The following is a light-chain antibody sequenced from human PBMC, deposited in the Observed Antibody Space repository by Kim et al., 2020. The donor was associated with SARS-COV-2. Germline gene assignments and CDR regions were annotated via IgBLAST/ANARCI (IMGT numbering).Light chain of an antibody. CDR1: QGISSD. Sequence: AAHGDLVPHMWRASQGISSDLALYQQKPGKATKLLIYAASTLQSGVPSRFSGSGSGTDFTLTISCLQSEDSATYYCQQYYSYPWTFCQVTKVDIK. J-gene: IGKJ1*01. V-gene: IGKV1-8*01. CDR3: QQYYSYPWT. CDR2: AAS.